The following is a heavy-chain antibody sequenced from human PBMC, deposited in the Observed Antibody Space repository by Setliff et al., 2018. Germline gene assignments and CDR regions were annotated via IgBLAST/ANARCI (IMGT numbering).Heavy chain of an antibody. CDR2: IYPGDSHT. J-gene: IGHJ6*03. Sequence: GESLKISCTGSGYSFTSYWIGWVRQMPGKGLEWMGIIYPGDSHTRYSPSFQGQVTMSAAKSINTASLQWSNLKSSDTAIYYCAIRRGYSGYDVLNYYYYMDVWGKGPRSPSP. D-gene: IGHD5-12*01. V-gene: IGHV5-51*01. CDR1: GYSFTSYW. CDR3: AIRRGYSGYDVLNYYYYMDV.